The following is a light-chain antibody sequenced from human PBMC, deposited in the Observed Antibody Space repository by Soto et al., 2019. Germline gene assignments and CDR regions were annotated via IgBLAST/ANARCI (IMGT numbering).Light chain of an antibody. CDR3: RQHGSSPHPGGSPLP. CDR1: QSVSGNY. V-gene: IGKV3-20*01. J-gene: IGKJ4*01. CDR2: GAS. Sequence: ENVLTQSPGTLSLSPGERATLSCRASQSVSGNYLAWYQHKPGQAPRLLIYGASSRATGIADRFSGSGSGTNFTHTISRLEPVDFAMYYCRQHGSSPHPGGSPLPVGGATKVDIK.